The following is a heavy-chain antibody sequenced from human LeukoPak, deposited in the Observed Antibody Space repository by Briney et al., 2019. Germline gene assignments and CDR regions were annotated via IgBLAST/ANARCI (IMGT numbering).Heavy chain of an antibody. CDR1: GFTFSSYG. CDR2: IWYDGSNK. J-gene: IGHJ6*02. Sequence: GRSLRLSCAASGFTFSSYGMHWVRQAPGKGLEWVAVIWYDGSNKYYADSVKGRFTISRDNSKNTLYLQMNSLRAEDTAVYYCAKNYGSWHYYYYYGMDVWGQGTTVTVSS. D-gene: IGHD6-13*01. CDR3: AKNYGSWHYYYYYGMDV. V-gene: IGHV3-33*06.